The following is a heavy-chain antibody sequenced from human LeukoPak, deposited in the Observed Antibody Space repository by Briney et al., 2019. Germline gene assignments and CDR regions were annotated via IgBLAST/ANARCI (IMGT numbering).Heavy chain of an antibody. CDR3: ARGGFLPYYYDSRPRRLFDP. Sequence: SETLSLTCAVYGGSFSGYYWSWIRQPPGKGLEWIGEINHSGSTNYNPSLKSRVTISVDTSKNQFSLTLSSVTAADTAVYYCARGGFLPYYYDSRPRRLFDPWGQGTLVTVSS. CDR2: INHSGST. D-gene: IGHD3-22*01. J-gene: IGHJ5*02. CDR1: GGSFSGYY. V-gene: IGHV4-34*01.